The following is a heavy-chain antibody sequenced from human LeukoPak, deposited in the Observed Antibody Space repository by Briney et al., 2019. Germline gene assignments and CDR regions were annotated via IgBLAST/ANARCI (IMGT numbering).Heavy chain of an antibody. V-gene: IGHV3-30*03. CDR2: LSKDGGFK. CDR3: TREEYSSFWSTAGAFDI. Sequence: GGSLTLSCAPPGFTFSSYNLHWVRQAPGKGREWVAVLSKDGGFKYYADSVKGRFTISRDNSKNTFYLQMNSLIIEDTAVYYCTREEYSSFWSTAGAFDIWGQGTMVTVSS. D-gene: IGHD6-19*01. J-gene: IGHJ3*02. CDR1: GFTFSSYN.